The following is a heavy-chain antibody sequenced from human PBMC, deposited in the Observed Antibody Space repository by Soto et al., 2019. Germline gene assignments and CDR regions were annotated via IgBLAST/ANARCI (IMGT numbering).Heavy chain of an antibody. V-gene: IGHV3-23*01. CDR2: ISGSAEIT. CDR1: GFTFSGYA. D-gene: IGHD6-19*01. CDR3: AKHLGSSGWAGIDF. Sequence: EVQLLESGGGLVQPGGSLRLPCAASGFTFSGYAMSWVRRAPGKGLEWVSVISGSAEITNYADSVRGRFIFSRDNFRNTLYLQMTSLRADDTAVYYCAKHLGSSGWAGIDFWGQGTLVTVSS. J-gene: IGHJ4*02.